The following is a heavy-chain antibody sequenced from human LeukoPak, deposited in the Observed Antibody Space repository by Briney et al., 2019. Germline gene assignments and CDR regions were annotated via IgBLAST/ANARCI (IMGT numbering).Heavy chain of an antibody. CDR3: ARDYLYAYDY. J-gene: IGHJ4*02. D-gene: IGHD2-2*01. CDR1: GFSFSSYS. V-gene: IGHV3-48*01. CDR2: ISGSGNAI. Sequence: GGSLRLSCAASGFSFSSYSMNWVRQAPGKGLEWVSYISGSGNAIHYTDSVKGRFTISRDNAKNALYLQMNSLRAQDTAVYFCARDYLYAYDYWGQGTLVTVSS.